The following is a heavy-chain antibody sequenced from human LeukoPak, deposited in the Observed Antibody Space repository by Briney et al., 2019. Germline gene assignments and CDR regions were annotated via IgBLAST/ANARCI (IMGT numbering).Heavy chain of an antibody. CDR2: IIPVLGRP. J-gene: IGHJ4*02. V-gene: IGHV1-69*04. CDR1: GDTFGSDA. D-gene: IGHD3-3*01. CDR3: ATGDRGIDFNFFDN. Sequence: AASVKVSCKASGDTFGSDAISWVRQAPGQGLEWVGRIIPVLGRPSHAQKLQNRVTTSADTSTCTAYMELSRLRSEDTAVYYCATGDRGIDFNFFDNWGQGTLVTVSS.